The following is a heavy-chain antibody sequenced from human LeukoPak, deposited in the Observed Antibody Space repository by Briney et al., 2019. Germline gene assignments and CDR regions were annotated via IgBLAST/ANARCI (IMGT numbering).Heavy chain of an antibody. CDR3: ARDLNTGMDV. CDR2: IKQDGSEK. Sequence: PGGSLRLSCAASGFTFSSYWMSWVRQAPGKGLEWVANIKQDGSEKYYVDSVKGRFTISRDNAQNLLYLQMNNLRAEDTAVYYCARDLNTGMDVWGRGTTVTVSS. V-gene: IGHV3-7*03. CDR1: GFTFSSYW. D-gene: IGHD2/OR15-2a*01. J-gene: IGHJ6*02.